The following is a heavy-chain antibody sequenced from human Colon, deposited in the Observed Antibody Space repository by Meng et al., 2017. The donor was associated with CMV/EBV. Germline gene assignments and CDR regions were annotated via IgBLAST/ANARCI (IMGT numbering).Heavy chain of an antibody. J-gene: IGHJ4*02. D-gene: IGHD3-3*01. V-gene: IGHV1-2*02. CDR3: ARDLWSGNSDYFDY. CDR2: INPKSGDT. CDR1: GYTFTGFY. Sequence: QVHLVQSGAEGREPGASVKVSCKASGYTFTGFYIQWGRQAPGPGLEWLGWINPKSGDTIYEQKFQGRVPMTRDTSISTVYMDLNSLRSDDTAVYFCARDLWSGNSDYFDYWGQGTLVTVSS.